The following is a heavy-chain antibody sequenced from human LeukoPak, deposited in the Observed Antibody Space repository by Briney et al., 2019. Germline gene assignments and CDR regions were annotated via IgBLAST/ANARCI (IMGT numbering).Heavy chain of an antibody. D-gene: IGHD6-19*01. CDR2: IYYSGST. CDR3: TRAPPYADGWSKGVLDY. J-gene: IGHJ4*02. CDR1: GGSISSSNFY. V-gene: IGHV4-39*07. Sequence: TASETLSLTCTVSGGSISSSNFYWGWIRQPPGKGLEWIGSIYYSGSTYYNPSLKSRVTISVDTSKNQFSLKLSSVTAADTAVYYCTRAPPYADGWSKGVLDYWGQGTLVTVSS.